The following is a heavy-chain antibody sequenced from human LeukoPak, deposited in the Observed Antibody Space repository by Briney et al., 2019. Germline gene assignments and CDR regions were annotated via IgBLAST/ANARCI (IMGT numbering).Heavy chain of an antibody. V-gene: IGHV5-51*01. D-gene: IGHD5-24*01. Sequence: GESLKISCKGSGYSFTTYWIGWVRQMPGKGLEWMGIIYPGDSDTRYSPSSQGQVTISADKSISTAYLQWSSLKASDTAIYYCARHRSTNYYYYYMDVWGKGTTVTVSS. CDR1: GYSFTTYW. CDR2: IYPGDSDT. CDR3: ARHRSTNYYYYYMDV. J-gene: IGHJ6*03.